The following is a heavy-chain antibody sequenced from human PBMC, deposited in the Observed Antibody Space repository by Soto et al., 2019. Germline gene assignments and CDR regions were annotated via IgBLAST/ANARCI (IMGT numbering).Heavy chain of an antibody. Sequence: QVHLVESGGGVIQAGRSLRLSCAASGFTFNIYAMHWVRQAPGRGLEWVAVIWNDGGDKFYADSVKGRFTISRDSSKNTLFLQMNSLSVEDTAVYYCARDPRNCGSAKCYPGAFDHWGQGTLVTVSS. CDR1: GFTFNIYA. CDR2: IWNDGGDK. CDR3: ARDPRNCGSAKCYPGAFDH. D-gene: IGHD2-2*01. V-gene: IGHV3-33*01. J-gene: IGHJ4*02.